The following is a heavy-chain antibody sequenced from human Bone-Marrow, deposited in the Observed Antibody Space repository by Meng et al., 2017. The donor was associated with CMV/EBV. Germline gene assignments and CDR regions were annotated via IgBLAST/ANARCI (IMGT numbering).Heavy chain of an antibody. CDR3: ARENDAGYYFDY. Sequence: GSLRLSCTVSGGSISSYYWSWIRQPPGKGLEWIGYIYYSGSTNYNPSLKSRVTISVDTSKNQFSLKLSSVTAADTAVYYCARENDAGYYFDYWAQGTLVTVSS. D-gene: IGHD3-10*01. CDR2: IYYSGST. J-gene: IGHJ4*02. CDR1: GGSISSYY. V-gene: IGHV4-59*12.